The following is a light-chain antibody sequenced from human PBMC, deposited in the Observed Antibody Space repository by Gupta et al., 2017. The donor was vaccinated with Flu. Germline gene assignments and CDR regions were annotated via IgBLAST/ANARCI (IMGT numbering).Light chain of an antibody. CDR2: GAS. CDR3: QQYNNWPQT. Sequence: EIVMTQSPATLSLSPGERATLSCRASQSVSSNLAWYQQKPGQAPRLLIYGASTRATGIPARLSGSGSGTEFTLTISSLQSEDFAVYYCQQYNNWPQTFGQGTKVEIK. CDR1: QSVSSN. V-gene: IGKV3-15*01. J-gene: IGKJ1*01.